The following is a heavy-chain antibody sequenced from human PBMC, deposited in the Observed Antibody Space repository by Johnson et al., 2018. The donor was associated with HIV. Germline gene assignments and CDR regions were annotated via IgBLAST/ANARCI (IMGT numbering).Heavy chain of an antibody. Sequence: QVQLVESGGGVVQPGRSLRLSCAASGFTFSSYAMHWVRQAPGKGLEWVAVISYDGSNKYYADSVKGRFTISRDNSNNTLYLQMNSLRAEDTAVYYCARDREQLVRYAFDIWGQGTMVTVSS. CDR1: GFTFSSYA. J-gene: IGHJ3*02. CDR3: ARDREQLVRYAFDI. V-gene: IGHV3-30*04. CDR2: ISYDGSNK. D-gene: IGHD6-6*01.